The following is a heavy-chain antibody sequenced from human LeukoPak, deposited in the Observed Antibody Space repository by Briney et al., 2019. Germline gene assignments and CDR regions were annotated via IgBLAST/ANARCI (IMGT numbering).Heavy chain of an antibody. D-gene: IGHD3-9*01. Sequence: PGGSLRLSCAASGFTFSSYSMNWVRQAPGKGLEWVSSISSSSSYIYYADSVKGRFTISRDNAKNSLYLQMNSLRAEDTAVYYCARDRSSYDILTCYYNPRFDYWGQGTLVTVSS. CDR3: ARDRSSYDILTCYYNPRFDY. V-gene: IGHV3-21*01. CDR1: GFTFSSYS. J-gene: IGHJ4*02. CDR2: ISSSSSYI.